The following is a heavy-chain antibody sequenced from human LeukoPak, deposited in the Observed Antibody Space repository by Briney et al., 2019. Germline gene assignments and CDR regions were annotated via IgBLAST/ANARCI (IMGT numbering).Heavy chain of an antibody. CDR1: GGSISSSSYY. CDR2: IYYSGRT. V-gene: IGHV4-39*01. J-gene: IGHJ5*02. CDR3: ARLAEQLRPRNWFDP. Sequence: SETLSLTCTVSGGSISSSSYYWGWIRQPPGKGLEWIGSIYYSGRTYYNPSLKSRVTISVDTSKNQFSLKLSSVTAADTAVYYCARLAEQLRPRNWFDPWGQGTLVTVSS. D-gene: IGHD6-13*01.